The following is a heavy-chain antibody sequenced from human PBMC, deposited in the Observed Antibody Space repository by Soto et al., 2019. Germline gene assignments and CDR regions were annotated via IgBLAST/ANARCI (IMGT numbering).Heavy chain of an antibody. Sequence: SETLSLTCAVYGGSFSGYYWSWIRQPPGKGLEWIGEINHSGSTNYNPSLKSRVTISVDTSKNQFSLKLSSVTAADTAVYYCARGPQSSLHMVVAAPYYFDYWGQGTLVTVSS. CDR2: INHSGST. J-gene: IGHJ4*02. CDR3: ARGPQSSLHMVVAAPYYFDY. CDR1: GGSFSGYY. V-gene: IGHV4-34*01. D-gene: IGHD2-15*01.